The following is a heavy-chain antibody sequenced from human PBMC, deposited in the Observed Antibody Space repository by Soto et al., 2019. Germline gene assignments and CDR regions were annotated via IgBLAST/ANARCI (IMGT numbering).Heavy chain of an antibody. Sequence: LRLSCAASGFTFSSYAMTWVRLAPGRGLEWVATIAGSGGMTYYTNSVRGRFTISRDNSKNTVSLQMSSLRAEDTAMYFCAKVNFFDTPGTFDVWGQGTPVTVSS. V-gene: IGHV3-23*01. CDR2: IAGSGGMT. D-gene: IGHD2-15*01. CDR1: GFTFSSYA. J-gene: IGHJ3*01. CDR3: AKVNFFDTPGTFDV.